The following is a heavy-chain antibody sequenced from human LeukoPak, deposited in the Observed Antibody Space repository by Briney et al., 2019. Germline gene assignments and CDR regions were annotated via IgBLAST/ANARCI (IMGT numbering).Heavy chain of an antibody. Sequence: QTGGSLRLSCAASGFTFSSSAMSWVRQAPGKGLAWVSSITDSGDGEYYADSVKGRFTISRDDSKNTLYLQMNSLRAEDTAVYYCAKTIEWELLSEYFQHWGQGTLVTVSS. CDR3: AKTIEWELLSEYFQH. CDR1: GFTFSSSA. CDR2: ITDSGDGE. D-gene: IGHD1-26*01. V-gene: IGHV3-23*01. J-gene: IGHJ1*01.